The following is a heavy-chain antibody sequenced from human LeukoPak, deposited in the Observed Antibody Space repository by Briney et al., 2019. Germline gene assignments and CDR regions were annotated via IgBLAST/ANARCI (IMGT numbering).Heavy chain of an antibody. CDR2: ISYDGSNK. CDR3: AKEERRYCSGGSCYGADAFDI. J-gene: IGHJ3*02. Sequence: GGSLRLSCAASGFTFSSYGMHWVRQAPGKGLEWVAVISYDGSNKYYADSVKGRFTIPRDNSKNTLYLQMNSLRAEDTAVYYCAKEERRYCSGGSCYGADAFDIWGQGTMVTVSS. D-gene: IGHD2-15*01. CDR1: GFTFSSYG. V-gene: IGHV3-30*18.